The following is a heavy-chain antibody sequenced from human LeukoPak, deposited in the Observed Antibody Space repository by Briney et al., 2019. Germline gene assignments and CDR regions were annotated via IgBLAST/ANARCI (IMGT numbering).Heavy chain of an antibody. Sequence: SGGSLRLSCAASGFTFNNFGMHWVRQPPGKRLEWVALIWYEGTKKYYADSVKGRFTISRDNSKNTLCLQMNSLRAEDTAVYYCAKDVEWYHSSGLLDYWGQGALVTVSS. D-gene: IGHD3-22*01. J-gene: IGHJ4*02. V-gene: IGHV3-33*04. CDR3: AKDVEWYHSSGLLDY. CDR2: IWYEGTKK. CDR1: GFTFNNFG.